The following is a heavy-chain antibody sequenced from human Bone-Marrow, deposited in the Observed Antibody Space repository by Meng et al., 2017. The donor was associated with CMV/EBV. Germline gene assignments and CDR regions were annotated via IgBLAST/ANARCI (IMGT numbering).Heavy chain of an antibody. V-gene: IGHV3-21*01. J-gene: IGHJ6*02. Sequence: GESLKISCAASGFTFSSYSMNWVRQAPGKGLEWVSSISSSSSYIYYADSVKGRFTISRDNAKNSLYLQMNSLRAEDTAVYYCARDHREGGSITIFGVVIISYYGMDGWGQGTTVTVSS. CDR2: ISSSSSYI. D-gene: IGHD3-3*01. CDR3: ARDHREGGSITIFGVVIISYYGMDG. CDR1: GFTFSSYS.